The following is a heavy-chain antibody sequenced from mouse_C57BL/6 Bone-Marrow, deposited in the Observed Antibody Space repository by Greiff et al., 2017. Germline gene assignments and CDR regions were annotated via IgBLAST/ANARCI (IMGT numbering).Heavy chain of an antibody. J-gene: IGHJ4*01. CDR1: GFTFSSYG. CDR2: ISSGGSYT. CDR3: ARNNYYGSSYPYYAMDY. D-gene: IGHD1-1*01. V-gene: IGHV5-6*02. Sequence: DVKLVESGGDLVKPGGSLKLSCAASGFTFSSYGMSWVRQTPDKRLAWVATISSGGSYTYYPDSVKGRFTISRDNAKNTLYLQMSSLKSEDTAMYYCARNNYYGSSYPYYAMDYWGQGTSVTVSS.